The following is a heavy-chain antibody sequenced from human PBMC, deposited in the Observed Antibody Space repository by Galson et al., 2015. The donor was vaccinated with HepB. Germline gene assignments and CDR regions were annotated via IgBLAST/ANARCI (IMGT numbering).Heavy chain of an antibody. CDR2: VDPNSGGT. CDR3: ARDQSFRGVRGNDAFDI. V-gene: IGHV1-2*02. D-gene: IGHD3-16*01. Sequence: SVKVSCKASGYSFTGYYIHWVRQAPGQGLDWMGWVDPNSGGTDYGQKFQGRVSMTRDTSISTVYMELSSLRSDDTAVYYCARDQSFRGVRGNDAFDIWGQGTMVTVSS. CDR1: GYSFTGYY. J-gene: IGHJ3*02.